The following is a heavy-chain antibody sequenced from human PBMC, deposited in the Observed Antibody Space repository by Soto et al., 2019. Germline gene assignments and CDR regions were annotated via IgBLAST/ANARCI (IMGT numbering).Heavy chain of an antibody. Sequence: GGSLRLSCAASGFTFSSYGMHWVRQAPGKGLEWVAVIWYDGSNKYYADSVKGRFTISRDNSKNTLYLQMNSLRAEDTAVYYCAKDRWRYQGFYFDYWGQGTLVTVSS. J-gene: IGHJ4*02. CDR3: AKDRWRYQGFYFDY. CDR2: IWYDGSNK. CDR1: GFTFSSYG. D-gene: IGHD2-21*01. V-gene: IGHV3-30*02.